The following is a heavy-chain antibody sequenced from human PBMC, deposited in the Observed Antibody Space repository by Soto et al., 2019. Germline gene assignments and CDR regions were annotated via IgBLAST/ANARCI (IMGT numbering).Heavy chain of an antibody. CDR1: GFAFTSYW. CDR2: VDSSDSST. D-gene: IGHD3-9*01. Sequence: GESLKISCQASGFAFTSYWITWVRQMPGRGLEWMGRVDSSDSSTNYSPSFRGHVTISADRSTSTAYLQWNSLKPSDTAIYYCARPKIRYFDWSPGGFDPWGQGTLVTVSS. CDR3: ARPKIRYFDWSPGGFDP. V-gene: IGHV5-10-1*01. J-gene: IGHJ5*02.